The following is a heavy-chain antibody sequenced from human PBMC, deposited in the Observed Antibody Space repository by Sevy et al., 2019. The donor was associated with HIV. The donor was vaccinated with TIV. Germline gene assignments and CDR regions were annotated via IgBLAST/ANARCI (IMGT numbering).Heavy chain of an antibody. CDR3: ARGASVTTTLYYYYGMDV. D-gene: IGHD4-17*01. CDR1: GGSISSGGYY. CDR2: IYYSGST. Sequence: SETLSLTCTVSGGSISSGGYYWSWIRQHPGKGLEWIGYIYYSGSTYYNPSLKSRVTISVDTSKNQFSLKLSSVTVADTAVYYCARGASVTTTLYYYYGMDVWGQGTTVTVSS. V-gene: IGHV4-31*03. J-gene: IGHJ6*02.